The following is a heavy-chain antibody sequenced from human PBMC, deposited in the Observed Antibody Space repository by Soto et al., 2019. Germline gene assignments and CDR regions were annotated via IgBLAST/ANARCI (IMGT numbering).Heavy chain of an antibody. V-gene: IGHV3-15*07. CDR1: GFTFSNAW. J-gene: IGHJ4*02. D-gene: IGHD2-15*01. CDR2: IKSKTDGGTT. CDR3: TFQIVVVVAADHWYFDY. Sequence: GGSLRLSCAASGFTFSNAWMNWVRQAPGKGLEWVGRIKSKTDGGTTDYAAPVKGRFTISRDDSKNTLYLQMNSLKTEDTAVYYCTFQIVVVVAADHWYFDYWGQGTLVTVSS.